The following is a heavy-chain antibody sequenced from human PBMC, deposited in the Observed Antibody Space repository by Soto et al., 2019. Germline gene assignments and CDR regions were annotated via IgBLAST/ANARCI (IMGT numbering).Heavy chain of an antibody. CDR1: GFIFSNAW. CDR2: IKSYTNGGTA. J-gene: IGHJ4*02. CDR3: TTDDPINKY. V-gene: IGHV3-15*01. Sequence: GGSLRLSCAASGFIFSNAWMSWVRQAPGKGLEWVGRIKSYTNGGTADYAAPVKGRFAISRDDSKNTLYLQMNSLKTEDAGVYYCTTDDPINKYWGQGTLVTVSS.